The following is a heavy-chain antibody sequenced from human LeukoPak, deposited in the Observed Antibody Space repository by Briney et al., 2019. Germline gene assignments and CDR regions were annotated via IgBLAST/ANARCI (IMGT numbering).Heavy chain of an antibody. D-gene: IGHD3-22*01. Sequence: ASVTVSCKASGYTFTGYYMHWVRQAPGQGLEWMGWINPNSGGTNYAQKFQGRVTMTRDTSISTAYMELSRLRSDDTAVYYCAREENYYDSSGYQDDNWFDPWGQGTLVTVSS. CDR1: GYTFTGYY. CDR3: AREENYYDSSGYQDDNWFDP. CDR2: INPNSGGT. J-gene: IGHJ5*02. V-gene: IGHV1-2*02.